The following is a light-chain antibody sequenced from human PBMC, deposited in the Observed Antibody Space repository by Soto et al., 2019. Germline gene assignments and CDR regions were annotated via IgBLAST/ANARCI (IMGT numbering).Light chain of an antibody. CDR1: SSNIGAGYD. CDR3: QSYDSSLLGV. V-gene: IGLV1-40*01. J-gene: IGLJ2*01. Sequence: QSALTQPPSVSGAPGQRVTISCPGSSSNIGAGYDVHWYQQLPGTAPKLLIYGNSNRPSGVPDRFSGSKSGTSASLAITGLQAEDEADYYCQSYDSSLLGVFGGGTKVTVL. CDR2: GNS.